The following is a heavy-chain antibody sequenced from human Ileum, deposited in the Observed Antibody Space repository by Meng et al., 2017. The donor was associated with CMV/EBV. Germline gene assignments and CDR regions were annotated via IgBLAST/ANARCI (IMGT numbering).Heavy chain of an antibody. CDR2: INRSGGNT. Sequence: GGSLRLSCVASGFTFTTYGMTWVRQAPGKGLEWVSTINRSGGNTYYTDSVKGRFSISRDNSRNTLYLQMNSLKAEDTAVYFCAKGADSDIPVAGLTDCWGQGALVTVSS. CDR1: GFTFTTYG. CDR3: AKGADSDIPVAGLTDC. D-gene: IGHD6-19*01. J-gene: IGHJ4*02. V-gene: IGHV3-23*01.